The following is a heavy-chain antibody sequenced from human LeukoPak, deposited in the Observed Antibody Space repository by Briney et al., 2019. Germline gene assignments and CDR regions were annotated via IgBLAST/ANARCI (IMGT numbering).Heavy chain of an antibody. J-gene: IGHJ4*02. Sequence: PSETLSLTCTVSGGSVSSSSYYWSWIRQPPGKGLEWIGYLSYSGSTNYNPSLKSRVTMSVGTSKNQFSLKLSSVTAADTAVYYCAKYYDSSGYFGYWGQGTLVTVSS. D-gene: IGHD3-22*01. CDR3: AKYYDSSGYFGY. V-gene: IGHV4-61*01. CDR1: GGSVSSSSYY. CDR2: LSYSGST.